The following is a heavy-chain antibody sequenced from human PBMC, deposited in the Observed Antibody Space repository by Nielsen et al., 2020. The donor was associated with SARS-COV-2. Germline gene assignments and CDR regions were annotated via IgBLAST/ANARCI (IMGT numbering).Heavy chain of an antibody. J-gene: IGHJ4*02. V-gene: IGHV3-7*01. Sequence: GGSLRLSCAASGFTFSSYWMSWVRQAPGKGLEWVANIKQDGSEKYYVDSVKGRFTISRDNSKNTLYLQMNSLRAEDTAVYYCAKDLGGSYGGIDYWGQGTLVTVSS. CDR3: AKDLGGSYGGIDY. CDR1: GFTFSSYW. D-gene: IGHD1-26*01. CDR2: IKQDGSEK.